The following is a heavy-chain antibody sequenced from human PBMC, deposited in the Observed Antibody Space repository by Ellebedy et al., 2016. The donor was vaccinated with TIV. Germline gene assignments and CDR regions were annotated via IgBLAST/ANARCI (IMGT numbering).Heavy chain of an antibody. CDR2: SRNKADNYAS. CDR3: TKGFYWD. V-gene: IGHV3-72*01. D-gene: IGHD3-9*01. J-gene: IGHJ4*02. CDR1: GFTFSDHP. Sequence: GGSLRLXCAASGFTFSDHPMDWVRQAPGMGLEWVGRSRNKADNYASVYAASVRGRFIISRDGSKNSLYLQMNSLKTEDTAVYYCTKGFYWDWGQGTLVTVAS.